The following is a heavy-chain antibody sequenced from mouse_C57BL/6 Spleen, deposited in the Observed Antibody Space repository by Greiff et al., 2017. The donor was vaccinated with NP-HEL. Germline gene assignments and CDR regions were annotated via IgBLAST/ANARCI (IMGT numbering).Heavy chain of an antibody. J-gene: IGHJ1*03. CDR1: GFTFSSYA. CDR3: ARSYGYDGDWYFDV. Sequence: EVKLMESGGGLVKPGGSLKLSCAASGFTFSSYAMSWVRQTPEKRLEWVATISDGGSYTYYPDNVKGRFTISRDNAKNNPYLQMSHLKSEDTAMYYCARSYGYDGDWYFDVWGTGTTVTVSS. D-gene: IGHD2-2*01. CDR2: ISDGGSYT. V-gene: IGHV5-4*03.